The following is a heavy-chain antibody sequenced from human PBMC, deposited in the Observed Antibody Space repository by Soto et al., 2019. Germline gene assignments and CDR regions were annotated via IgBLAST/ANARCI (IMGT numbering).Heavy chain of an antibody. CDR1: GYKFIDYN. D-gene: IGHD2-15*01. Sequence: ASLKVSCKTSGYKFIDYNVYWVRQAPGQGLEWMGWSSPNSGVTKYDPAFQVRTTMTRDTSIGTAYLELSDLRSGDTALYFCGRDRFCSGDTCSGFIDYWGQASMFTVSS. J-gene: IGHJ4*02. V-gene: IGHV1-2*02. CDR3: GRDRFCSGDTCSGFIDY. CDR2: SSPNSGVT.